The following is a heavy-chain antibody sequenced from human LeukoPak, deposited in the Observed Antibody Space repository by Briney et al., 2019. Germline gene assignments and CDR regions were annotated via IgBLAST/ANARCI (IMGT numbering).Heavy chain of an antibody. CDR1: GFTFSTYW. CDR2: IKQDGSEE. Sequence: PGGSLRLSCAASGFTFSTYWMSWVRQAPGKGLEWVANIKQDGSEEYYVDSVKGRFTISRDNAKNSLYLQMNSLRAEDTAVYYCARESVGYCSGGSCYGLDPWGQGTLVTVSS. CDR3: ARESVGYCSGGSCYGLDP. D-gene: IGHD2-15*01. J-gene: IGHJ5*02. V-gene: IGHV3-7*01.